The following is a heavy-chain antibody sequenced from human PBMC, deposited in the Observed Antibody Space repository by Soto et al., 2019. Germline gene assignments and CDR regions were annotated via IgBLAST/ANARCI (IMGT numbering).Heavy chain of an antibody. CDR1: GFTFSSYA. Sequence: SGGSLRLSCAASGFTFSSYAMSWVRQAPGKGLEWVSAISGSGGSTYYADSVKGRFTISRDNSKNTLYLQMNSLRAEDTAVYYCAKDYYDSSGYPHDAFDIWGQGTMVTVSS. CDR2: ISGSGGST. J-gene: IGHJ3*02. D-gene: IGHD3-22*01. CDR3: AKDYYDSSGYPHDAFDI. V-gene: IGHV3-23*01.